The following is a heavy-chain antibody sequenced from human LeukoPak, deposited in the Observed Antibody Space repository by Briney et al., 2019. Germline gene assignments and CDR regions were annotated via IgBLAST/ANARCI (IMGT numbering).Heavy chain of an antibody. CDR3: TTNYCGGDCYLQKYYFDY. J-gene: IGHJ4*02. D-gene: IGHD2-21*02. CDR1: GFTFSNAW. V-gene: IGHV3-15*01. CDR2: IKSKTDGGTT. Sequence: PGGSLRLSCAASGFTFSNAWMSWFRQAPGKGLEWVGRIKSKTDGGTTDYAAPVKGRFTISRDDSKNTLYLQMNSLKTEDTAVYYCTTNYCGGDCYLQKYYFDYWGQGTLVTVSS.